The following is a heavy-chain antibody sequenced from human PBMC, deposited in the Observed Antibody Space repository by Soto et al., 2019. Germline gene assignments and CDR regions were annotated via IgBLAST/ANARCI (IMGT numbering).Heavy chain of an antibody. V-gene: IGHV3-74*03. CDR2: TNTYGTDT. CDR3: TRGHYYYMDF. Sequence: SLTLSCSAAGFTFSAYSVDWVSLAQGKGLEWVSRTNTYGTDTTYADSVEGRFTISKDNAMNMLYLKMNSLRAEDTAVYYCTRGHYYYMDFWGQGTTVTVSS. J-gene: IGHJ6*02. CDR1: GFTFSAYS.